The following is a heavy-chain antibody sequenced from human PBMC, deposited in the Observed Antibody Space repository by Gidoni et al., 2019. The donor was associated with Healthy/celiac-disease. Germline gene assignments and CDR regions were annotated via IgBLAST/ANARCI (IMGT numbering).Heavy chain of an antibody. D-gene: IGHD5-12*01. Sequence: EVPPLEPGGGLVQPGGSLRLSRPAPGFTFSSYSMNWVRQAPGKGLEWVAYISSSRSTIYYADSVKGRFTITRDNAKNSLYLQMNSLRDEDTAVYYCARGLPVATIPDYWGQGTLVTVSS. CDR3: ARGLPVATIPDY. CDR2: ISSSRSTI. V-gene: IGHV3-48*02. CDR1: GFTFSSYS. J-gene: IGHJ4*02.